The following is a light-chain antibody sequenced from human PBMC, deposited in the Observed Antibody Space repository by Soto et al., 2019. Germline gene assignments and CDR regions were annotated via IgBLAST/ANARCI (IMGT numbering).Light chain of an antibody. CDR3: SSYTASNILEV. CDR2: EVR. Sequence: QSALTQPASVSGSPGQSITISCTGTSSDVGGHDYVSWYQQHPGKAPKLIIYEVRNRPSGVSNRFSGSKSGNTASLTISGLQAEDEADYYCSSYTASNILEVFGTGTKLTVL. CDR1: SSDVGGHDY. V-gene: IGLV2-14*01. J-gene: IGLJ1*01.